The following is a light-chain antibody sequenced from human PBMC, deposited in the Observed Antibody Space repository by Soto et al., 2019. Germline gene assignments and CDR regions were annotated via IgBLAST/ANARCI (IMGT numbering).Light chain of an antibody. J-gene: IGLJ1*01. Sequence: QSVLTQPASVSGSPGQSIAISCTGTSSDVGGYNYVSWHQQHPGKAPKVLISVVSNRPSGVSNRFSGSKSGNTASLTISGLQAGDEADYYCSSYRSGGTFVFGSGTKVTVL. CDR2: VVS. V-gene: IGLV2-14*01. CDR3: SSYRSGGTFV. CDR1: SSDVGGYNY.